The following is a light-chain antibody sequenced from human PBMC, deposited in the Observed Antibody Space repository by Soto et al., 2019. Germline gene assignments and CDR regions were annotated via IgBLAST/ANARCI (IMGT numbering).Light chain of an antibody. CDR2: KAS. CDR3: QQYGSSSPWT. Sequence: DIQMTQSPSTMSASVGDRVNIPCRASQSSSSWLAWYQQKQGKAHKLLIYKASSLETGVPSRFSGIVSGTEVTLIISSLQPDDFASYYCQQYGSSSPWTFGQGTKVEIK. J-gene: IGKJ1*01. V-gene: IGKV1-5*03. CDR1: QSSSSW.